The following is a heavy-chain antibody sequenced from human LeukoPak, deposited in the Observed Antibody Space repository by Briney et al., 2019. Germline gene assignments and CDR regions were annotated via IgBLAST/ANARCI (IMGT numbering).Heavy chain of an antibody. D-gene: IGHD3/OR15-3a*01. V-gene: IGHV3-23*01. CDR1: GFTFRSYE. CDR2: ISSSGDRT. Sequence: GGSLRVSCAASGFTFRSYEMSWVRQAPGKGLEWVSGISSSGDRTYYADSVKGRFTISRDNSKNTLYLQMNSLRAEDTAVYYCVKEGPRGLAFDIWGQGTMVTVSS. J-gene: IGHJ3*02. CDR3: VKEGPRGLAFDI.